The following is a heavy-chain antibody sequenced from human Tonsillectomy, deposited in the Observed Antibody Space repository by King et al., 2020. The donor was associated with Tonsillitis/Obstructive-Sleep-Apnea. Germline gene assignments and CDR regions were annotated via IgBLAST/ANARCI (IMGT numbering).Heavy chain of an antibody. CDR1: GFTFSDHY. CDR3: ARGNSNSWYPFDY. CDR2: TRNKADSYTT. D-gene: IGHD6-13*01. J-gene: IGHJ4*02. Sequence: LQLVQSGGGLVPPGGSLRLSCAASGFTFSDHYMDWVRQAPGKGLEWVGRTRNKADSYTTEYAPSVKGRFTISRDESRNSLYLQMNSLKTEDTAVYYCARGNSNSWYPFDYWGQGTLVTVSS. V-gene: IGHV3-72*01.